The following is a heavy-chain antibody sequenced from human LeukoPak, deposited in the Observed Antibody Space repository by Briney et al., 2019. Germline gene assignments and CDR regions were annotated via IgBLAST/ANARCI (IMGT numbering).Heavy chain of an antibody. D-gene: IGHD1-26*01. CDR3: AKRPSGSYDY. CDR1: GFTFSSYA. V-gene: IGHV3-30-3*02. J-gene: IGHJ4*02. CDR2: ISYDGSNK. Sequence: PGGSLRLSCAASGFTFSSYAMHWVRQAPGKGLEWVAVISYDGSNKYYADSVKGRFTISRDNSKNTLYLQMNSLRAEDTAVYYCAKRPSGSYDYWGQGTLVTVSS.